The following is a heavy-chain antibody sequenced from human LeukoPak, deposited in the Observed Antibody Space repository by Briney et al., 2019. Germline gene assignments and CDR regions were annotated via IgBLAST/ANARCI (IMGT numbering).Heavy chain of an antibody. CDR2: INPNSGGT. V-gene: IGHV1-2*02. CDR3: ARGHIVVVPAAISPPYYYYYMDV. CDR1: GYTFTSYG. J-gene: IGHJ6*03. D-gene: IGHD2-2*02. Sequence: ASVKVSCKASGYTFTSYGISWVRQAPGQGLEWMGWINPNSGGTNYAQKFQGRVTMTRDTSISTAYMELSRLRSDDTAVYYCARGHIVVVPAAISPPYYYYYMDVWGKGTTVTVSS.